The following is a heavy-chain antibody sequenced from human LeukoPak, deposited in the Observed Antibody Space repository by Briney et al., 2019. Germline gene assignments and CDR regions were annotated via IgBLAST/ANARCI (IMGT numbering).Heavy chain of an antibody. CDR1: GGSISSGDYY. Sequence: PSETLSLTCTVSGGSISSGDYYWSWIRQPPGKGLEWIGYIYYSGSTYYNPSLKSRVTISVDTSKNQFSLKLSSVTAADTAVYYCARVGSSVRYCSSTSCYSFDYWGQGTLVTVSS. V-gene: IGHV4-30-4*08. CDR3: ARVGSSVRYCSSTSCYSFDY. D-gene: IGHD2-2*01. CDR2: IYYSGST. J-gene: IGHJ4*02.